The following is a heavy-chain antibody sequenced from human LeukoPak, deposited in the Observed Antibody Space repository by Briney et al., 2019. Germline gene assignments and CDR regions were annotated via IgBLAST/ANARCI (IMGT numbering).Heavy chain of an antibody. CDR2: IYSGGST. Sequence: GGSLRLSCAASGFTVSSNYMSWVRQAPGKGLEWVSVIYSGGSTYYADSVKGRFTISRDNSKNTVDFQMNSLRAEDTAVYYCARGHDYDSSVAYWGQGTLVTVSS. J-gene: IGHJ4*02. V-gene: IGHV3-66*01. CDR3: ARGHDYDSSVAY. CDR1: GFTVSSNY. D-gene: IGHD3-22*01.